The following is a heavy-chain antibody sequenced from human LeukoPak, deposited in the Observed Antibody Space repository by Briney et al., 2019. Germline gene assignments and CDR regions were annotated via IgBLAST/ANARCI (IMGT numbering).Heavy chain of an antibody. V-gene: IGHV3-30*04. D-gene: IGHD3-10*01. CDR1: GFTFSSYA. CDR3: ARVPQGYYGSGSYLGAFDI. CDR2: ISYDGSNK. J-gene: IGHJ3*02. Sequence: GRSLRLSCAASGFTFSSYAMHWVRQAPGKGLERVAVISYDGSNKYYADSVKGRFISSRDNSKNTLYLQMNSLRAEDTAVYYCARVPQGYYGSGSYLGAFDIWGQGTMVTVSS.